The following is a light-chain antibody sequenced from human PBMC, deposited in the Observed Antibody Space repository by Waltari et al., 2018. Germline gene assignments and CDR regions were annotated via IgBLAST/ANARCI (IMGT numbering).Light chain of an antibody. J-gene: IGLJ3*02. CDR2: EVT. Sequence: QSALTQPPSASGSLGQSVTISCTGTSTDIGVYNYVSWYQQYPGKAPKLVIYEVTKRPSGVPDRFSGSKSGYTASLTVSGLQTEDEADYYCSSYAVSNTLFGGGTK. CDR1: STDIGVYNY. CDR3: SSYAVSNTL. V-gene: IGLV2-8*01.